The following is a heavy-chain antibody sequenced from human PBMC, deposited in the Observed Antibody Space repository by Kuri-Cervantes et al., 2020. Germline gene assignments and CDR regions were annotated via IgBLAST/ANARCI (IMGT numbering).Heavy chain of an antibody. CDR3: ARIFYDFWSGYPRVFDY. CDR1: GGSISSSSYY. D-gene: IGHD3-3*01. V-gene: IGHV4-39*01. Sequence: SETLSLTCTVSGGSISSSSYYWGWIRQPPGKGLEWTGSIYYSGSTYYNPSLKSRVTISVDTSKNQFSLKLSSVTAADTAVYYCARIFYDFWSGYPRVFDYWGQGTLVTVSS. CDR2: IYYSGST. J-gene: IGHJ4*02.